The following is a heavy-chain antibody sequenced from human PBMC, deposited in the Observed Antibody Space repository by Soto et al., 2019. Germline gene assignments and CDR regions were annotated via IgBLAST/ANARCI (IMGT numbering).Heavy chain of an antibody. CDR2: IIPIFGTA. CDR3: ARRYSSSWYNYYYYGMDV. CDR1: GGTFSSYA. J-gene: IGHJ6*02. Sequence: GASVKVSCKASGGTFSSYAISWVRQAPGQGLEWMGGIIPIFGTANYAQKFQGRVTITADESTSTAYMELSSLRSEDTAVYYCARRYSSSWYNYYYYGMDVWGQGTTVTVSS. V-gene: IGHV1-69*01. D-gene: IGHD6-13*01.